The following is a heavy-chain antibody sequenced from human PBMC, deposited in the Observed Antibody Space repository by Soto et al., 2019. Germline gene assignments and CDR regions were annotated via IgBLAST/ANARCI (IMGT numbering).Heavy chain of an antibody. CDR1: GGSLSDYF. CDR3: ARHRRAAAGDVDY. V-gene: IGHV4-34*01. CDR2: INHRGST. J-gene: IGHJ4*02. Sequence: SETLSLTCVVSGGSLSDYFWSWIRHPPGKGLEWIGEINHRGSTNYNPSLKSRVTMSVDTSKNQFSLRLSSVTAADTAVYYCARHRRAAAGDVDYWGQGTLVTVSS. D-gene: IGHD6-13*01.